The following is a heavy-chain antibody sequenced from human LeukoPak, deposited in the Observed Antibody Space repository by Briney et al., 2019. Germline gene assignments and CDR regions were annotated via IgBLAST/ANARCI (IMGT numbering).Heavy chain of an antibody. CDR3: SWRLIDY. D-gene: IGHD3-16*01. CDR2: IKSKTDGGTT. CDR1: GFTFGNAW. J-gene: IGHJ4*02. Sequence: GGSLRLSCAASGFTFGNAWMSWVRQAPGEGLEWVGRIKSKTDGGTTDYAAPVKGRFTISRDDSKNTLYLQMNYLKTEDTAVYYCSWRLIDYWGQGTLVTVSS. V-gene: IGHV3-15*01.